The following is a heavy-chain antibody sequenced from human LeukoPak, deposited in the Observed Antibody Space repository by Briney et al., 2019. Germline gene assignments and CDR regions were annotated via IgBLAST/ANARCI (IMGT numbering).Heavy chain of an antibody. CDR2: IKSKTDGGTT. CDR3: TSVGFGPYYFDN. Sequence: GGSLRLSCAVSEFPFSKAWMSWVRQAPGKGLEGGGRIKSKTDGGTTDYAAPVKGRFTISRDDSKNTLYLQMNSLKTEDTAVYYCTSVGFGPYYFDNWGQGSLVTVSS. D-gene: IGHD3-16*01. J-gene: IGHJ4*02. CDR1: EFPFSKAW. V-gene: IGHV3-15*01.